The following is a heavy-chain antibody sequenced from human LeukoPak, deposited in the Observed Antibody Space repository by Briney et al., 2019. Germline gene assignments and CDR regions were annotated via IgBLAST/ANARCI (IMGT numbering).Heavy chain of an antibody. V-gene: IGHV3-74*01. J-gene: IGHJ4*02. CDR2: INSVGSST. CDR1: GFTFSSFW. Sequence: GGSMRLSCAASGFTFSSFWMHWVRQAPGKGLVWVSRINSVGSSTSYAESVKGRFTISRDNAKNTLYLQMNSLRAEDTAVYYCARERTSGWVAFDFWGQGTLGTVSS. CDR3: ARERTSGWVAFDF. D-gene: IGHD6-19*01.